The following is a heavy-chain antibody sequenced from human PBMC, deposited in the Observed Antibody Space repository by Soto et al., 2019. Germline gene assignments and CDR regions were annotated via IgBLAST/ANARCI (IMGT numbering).Heavy chain of an antibody. Sequence: GGSLRLSCAATGFTFSVYAMTWVRQAPGQWLEWVSAVTANGGSTYSADSVKVRFTISRENSKNTLFLQMNSLRAEDTAVYYCASLGVGDWANYYYYYAMDVWGQGTTVTVSS. D-gene: IGHD2-21*02. J-gene: IGHJ6*02. CDR1: GFTFSVYA. CDR3: ASLGVGDWANYYYYYAMDV. CDR2: VTANGGST. V-gene: IGHV3-23*01.